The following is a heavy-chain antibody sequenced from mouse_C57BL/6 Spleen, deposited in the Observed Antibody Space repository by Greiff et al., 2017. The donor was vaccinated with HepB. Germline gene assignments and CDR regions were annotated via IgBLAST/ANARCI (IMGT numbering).Heavy chain of an antibody. D-gene: IGHD1-1*01. CDR2: INPNNGGT. V-gene: IGHV1-18*01. Sequence: SGPELVKPGASVKIPCKASGYTFTDYNMDWVKQSHGKSLEWIGDINPNNGGTIYNQKFKGKATLTVDKSSSTAYMELRSLTSGDTAVYYCARWEAYYGSRNAMDYWGQGTSVTVSS. CDR1: GYTFTDYN. CDR3: ARWEAYYGSRNAMDY. J-gene: IGHJ4*01.